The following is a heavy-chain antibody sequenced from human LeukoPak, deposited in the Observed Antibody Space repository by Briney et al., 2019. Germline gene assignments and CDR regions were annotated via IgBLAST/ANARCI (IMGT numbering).Heavy chain of an antibody. J-gene: IGHJ3*02. D-gene: IGHD2-2*01. CDR3: ARGIVVVPAAIYAFDI. V-gene: IGHV1-18*04. CDR1: GYSFTSYW. CDR2: ISAYNGNT. Sequence: GESLKISCKGSGYSFTSYWIGWVRQAPGQGLEWMGWISAYNGNTNYAQKLQGRVTMTTDTSTSTAYMELRSLRSDDTAVYYCARGIVVVPAAIYAFDIWGQGTMVTVSS.